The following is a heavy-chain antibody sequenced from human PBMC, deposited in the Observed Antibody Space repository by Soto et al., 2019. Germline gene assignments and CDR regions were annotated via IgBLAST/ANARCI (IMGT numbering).Heavy chain of an antibody. V-gene: IGHV4-39*01. J-gene: IGHJ6*02. D-gene: IGHD6-6*01. Sequence: PSETLSLTCTVSGGSISSSSYYWGWIRQPPGKGLEWIGSIYYSGSTYYNPSLKSRVTISVDTSKNQFSLKLSSVTAADTAVYYCARLGGSSSDYYYYGMDVWGQGTTVTVSS. CDR3: ARLGGSSSDYYYYGMDV. CDR2: IYYSGST. CDR1: GGSISSSSYY.